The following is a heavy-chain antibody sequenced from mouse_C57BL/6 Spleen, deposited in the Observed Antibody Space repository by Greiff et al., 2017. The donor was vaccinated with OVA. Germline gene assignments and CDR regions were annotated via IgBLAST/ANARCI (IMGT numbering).Heavy chain of an antibody. J-gene: IGHJ4*01. CDR2: INPNNGGT. CDR3: ARSYDYDGYYYAMDY. V-gene: IGHV1-26*01. Sequence: EVQLQQSGPELVKPGASVKISCKASGYTFTDYYMNWVKQSHGKSLEWIGDINPNNGGTSYNQKFKGKATLTVDKSSSTAYMELRSLTSEDSAVYYCARSYDYDGYYYAMDYWGQGTSVTVSS. D-gene: IGHD2-4*01. CDR1: GYTFTDYY.